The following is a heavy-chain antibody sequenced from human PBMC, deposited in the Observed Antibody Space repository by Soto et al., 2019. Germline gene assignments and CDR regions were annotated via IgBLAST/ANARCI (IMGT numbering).Heavy chain of an antibody. J-gene: IGHJ4*02. D-gene: IGHD5-12*01. CDR1: GGTINSGDYF. Sequence: SETLSLTCSVSGGTINSGDYFWSWIRQPPGKGLEWIGSIFYTGSTYYSPSLKSRASMSMDTSKNLFPLRLRSLTAADTAVYFCARVKATLYRHYYFDYWGQGTPVTVSS. CDR2: IFYTGST. V-gene: IGHV4-30-4*01. CDR3: ARVKATLYRHYYFDY.